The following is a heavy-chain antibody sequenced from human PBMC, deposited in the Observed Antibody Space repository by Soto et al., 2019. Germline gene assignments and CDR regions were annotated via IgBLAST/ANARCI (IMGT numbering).Heavy chain of an antibody. D-gene: IGHD3-3*01. CDR2: IYYSGST. CDR3: ATRTTNFWSGQDPLYYYYGMDV. Sequence: SETLSLTCTVSGGSISSGGYYWSWIRQHPGKGLEWIGYIYYSGSTYYNPSLKSRVTISVDTSKNQFSLKLSSVTAADTAVYYCATRTTNFWSGQDPLYYYYGMDVWGQGTTVTVSS. CDR1: GGSISSGGYY. V-gene: IGHV4-31*03. J-gene: IGHJ6*02.